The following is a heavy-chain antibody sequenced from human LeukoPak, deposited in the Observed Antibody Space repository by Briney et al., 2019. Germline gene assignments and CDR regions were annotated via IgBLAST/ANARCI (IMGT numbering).Heavy chain of an antibody. V-gene: IGHV4-34*01. D-gene: IGHD6-19*01. CDR3: ARRDSSGWYGTLDY. CDR2: INHSGST. CDR1: GGSFSGYY. Sequence: SETLSLTCAVSGGSFSGYYWSWIRQPPGKGLEWIGEINHSGSTNYNPSLKSRVTISVDTSKNQFSLKLSSVTAADTAVYYCARRDSSGWYGTLDYWGQGTLVTVSS. J-gene: IGHJ4*02.